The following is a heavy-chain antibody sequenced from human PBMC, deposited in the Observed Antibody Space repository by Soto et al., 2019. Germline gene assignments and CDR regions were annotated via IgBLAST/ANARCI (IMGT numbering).Heavy chain of an antibody. V-gene: IGHV1-69-2*01. Sequence: EVQLVQSGAEVKKPGATVKISCKVSGFTFTDYYIHWIQQAPGKGLEWMGLVDPEDAETIYAEKFQGRVTITADTSIDTAYMDLSSLTSDDTAVYYCAIGFRARLNWFDSWGQGTLVTVSS. CDR3: AIGFRARLNWFDS. CDR1: GFTFTDYY. J-gene: IGHJ5*01. D-gene: IGHD3-10*01. CDR2: VDPEDAET.